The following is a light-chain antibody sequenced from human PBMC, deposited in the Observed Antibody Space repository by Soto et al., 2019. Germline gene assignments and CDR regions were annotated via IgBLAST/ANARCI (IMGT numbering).Light chain of an antibody. CDR3: QSYDSSLNLYV. J-gene: IGLJ1*01. CDR2: GNS. CDR1: SSDIGAGYD. Sequence: QTVVTQPPSVSGAPGQRVTISCTGSSSDIGAGYDVHWYQQLPGTAPKLLIYGNSNRPSGVPDRFSGSKSGTSASLAITGLQADDEADYYCQSYDSSLNLYVFGTGTKLTVL. V-gene: IGLV1-40*01.